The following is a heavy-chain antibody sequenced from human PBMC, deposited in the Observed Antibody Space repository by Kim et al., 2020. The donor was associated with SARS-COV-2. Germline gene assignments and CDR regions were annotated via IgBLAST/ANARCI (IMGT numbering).Heavy chain of an antibody. CDR2: ISSSGSTI. D-gene: IGHD2-21*01. V-gene: IGHV3-48*03. Sequence: GGSLRLSCAASGFTFSSYEMNWVRQAPGKGLEWVSYISSSGSTIYYADSVKGRFTISRDNAKNSLYLQMNSLRAEDTAVYYCAREGDRLWGALYWGQGTLVTVSS. J-gene: IGHJ4*02. CDR1: GFTFSSYE. CDR3: AREGDRLWGALY.